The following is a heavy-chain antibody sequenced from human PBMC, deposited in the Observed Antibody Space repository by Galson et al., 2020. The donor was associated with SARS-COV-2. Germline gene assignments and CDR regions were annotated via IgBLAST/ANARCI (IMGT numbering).Heavy chain of an antibody. V-gene: IGHV3-30*03. J-gene: IGHJ6*02. CDR3: AGAQGTSYYYGMDF. CDR2: ISYDGSNK. Sequence: GESLKISCAASGFTFSSYGMHWVRQAPGKGLEWVAVISYDGSNKYYADSVKGRFTISRDNSKNTLYLQMNSLRAEDTAVYYCAGAQGTSYYYGMDFWGQGTTVTVSS. CDR1: GFTFSSYG.